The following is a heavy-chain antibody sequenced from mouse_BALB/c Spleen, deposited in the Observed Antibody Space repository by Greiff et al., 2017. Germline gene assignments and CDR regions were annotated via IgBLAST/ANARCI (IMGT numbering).Heavy chain of an antibody. CDR2: IWGDGSR. Sequence: QVQLKESGPGLVAPSQSLSITCTVSGFSLTGYGVNWVRQPPGKGLEWLGMIWGDGSRDYNSALKSRLSISKDNSKSQVFLKMNSLQTDDTARYYCARAYYRYDGAYAMDYWGQGTSVTVSS. V-gene: IGHV2-6-7*01. D-gene: IGHD2-14*01. CDR1: GFSLTGYG. CDR3: ARAYYRYDGAYAMDY. J-gene: IGHJ4*01.